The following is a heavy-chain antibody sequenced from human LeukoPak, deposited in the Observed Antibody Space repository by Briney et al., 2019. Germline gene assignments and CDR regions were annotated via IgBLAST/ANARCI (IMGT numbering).Heavy chain of an antibody. CDR1: GFTFSSYW. D-gene: IGHD2-2*01. Sequence: PGGSLRLSCAASGFTFSSYWMSWVRPAAGKGLEWVANIKQDGSEKYYVDSVKGRFTISRDNAKNSLYLQMNSLRAEDTAVYYCARVPSRIVVVPAAPYYYYYSMDVWGKGTTVTVSS. CDR2: IKQDGSEK. V-gene: IGHV3-7*01. CDR3: ARVPSRIVVVPAAPYYYYYSMDV. J-gene: IGHJ6*03.